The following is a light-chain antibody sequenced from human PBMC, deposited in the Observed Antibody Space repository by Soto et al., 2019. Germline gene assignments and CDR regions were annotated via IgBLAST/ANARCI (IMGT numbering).Light chain of an antibody. CDR1: QSVSSSY. CDR2: GAS. CDR3: QQYGSSPLWR. Sequence: EKVLRMSSGTLSLYPEEGATLSCRARQSVSSSYLAGYQLKRGRAPRLLIHGASSRATGIPDRFSGSGSGTDFNLTISRLETEDFAAHYCQQYGSSPLWRFAQGTKVDIK. J-gene: IGKJ1*01. V-gene: IGKV3-20*01.